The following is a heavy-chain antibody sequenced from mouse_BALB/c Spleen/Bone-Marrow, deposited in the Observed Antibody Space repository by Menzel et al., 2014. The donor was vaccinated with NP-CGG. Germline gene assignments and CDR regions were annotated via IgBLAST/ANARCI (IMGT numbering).Heavy chain of an antibody. V-gene: IGHV5-17*02. CDR3: VRSGSSSGYFDY. CDR2: ISSGSSTI. CDR1: GFTFSSFG. Sequence: EVKLMESGGGLVQPGGSRKLSCAASGFTFSSFGMHWVRQAPEKGLEWVAYISSGSSTIYYGDTEMGRFTISRDNPKSTLFLQMTSLRSEDTATYYCVRSGSSSGYFDYWGQGTTLTV. D-gene: IGHD1-1*01. J-gene: IGHJ2*01.